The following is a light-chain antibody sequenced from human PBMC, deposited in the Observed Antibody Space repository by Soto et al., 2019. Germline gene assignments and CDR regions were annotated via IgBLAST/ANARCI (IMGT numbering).Light chain of an antibody. J-gene: IGKJ5*01. Sequence: EIVMTQSPATLSVSVGERATLSCRASQSVSSNLAWYQQKPGQAPRLLIYGASTMATGIPARFSGSGSGTEFTLTISSLQSEDFAVYYCQQYNTWPPITFGQGTRLDIK. CDR3: QQYNTWPPIT. V-gene: IGKV3-15*01. CDR1: QSVSSN. CDR2: GAS.